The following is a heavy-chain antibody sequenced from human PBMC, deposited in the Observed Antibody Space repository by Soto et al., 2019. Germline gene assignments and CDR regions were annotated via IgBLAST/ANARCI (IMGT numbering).Heavy chain of an antibody. D-gene: IGHD6-19*01. CDR2: IYHSGST. J-gene: IGHJ3*02. V-gene: IGHV4-4*02. CDR1: SGSISSSNW. Sequence: SETLSLTCAVSSGSISSSNWWSWVRQPPGKGLEWIGEIYHSGSTNYNPSLKSRVTISVDKSKNQFSLKLSSVTAADTAVYYCAREGGLVQDAFDIWGQGTMVTVSS. CDR3: AREGGLVQDAFDI.